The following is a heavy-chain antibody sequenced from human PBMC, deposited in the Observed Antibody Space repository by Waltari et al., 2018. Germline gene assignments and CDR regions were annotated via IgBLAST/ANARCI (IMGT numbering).Heavy chain of an antibody. CDR1: VFMFSTNW. CDR3: ARDGDGYPD. Sequence: EVKLVDSGGGLVQPGGSLRLSGAASVFMFSTNWMSWVRQAPGKGLEWVANIKEDGSEEYYVDSVKGRFTISRDNAKTSLYLQMNSLRVEDTAVYYCARDGDGYPDWGQGSLVIVSS. J-gene: IGHJ4*02. V-gene: IGHV3-7*01. D-gene: IGHD5-12*01. CDR2: IKEDGSEE.